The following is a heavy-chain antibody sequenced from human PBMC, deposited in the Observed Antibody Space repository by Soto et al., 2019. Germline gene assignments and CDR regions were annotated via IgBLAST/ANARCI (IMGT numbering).Heavy chain of an antibody. D-gene: IGHD2-2*01. J-gene: IGHJ6*03. CDR2: ISSSGSTI. CDR1: GFTFSDYY. Sequence: QVQLVESGGGLVKPGGSLRLSCAASGFTFSDYYMSWIRQAPGKRLEWVSYISSSGSTIYYADSVKGRFTISRDNAKNSLYLQMNSLRAEDTAVYYCARVGCSSTSCYAFYYYYMDVWGKGTTVTVSS. V-gene: IGHV3-11*01. CDR3: ARVGCSSTSCYAFYYYYMDV.